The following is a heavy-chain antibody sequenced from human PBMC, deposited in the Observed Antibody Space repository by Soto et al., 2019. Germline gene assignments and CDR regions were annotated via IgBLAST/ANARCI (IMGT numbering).Heavy chain of an antibody. CDR3: AHLYCSGGSCYSYWFDP. J-gene: IGHJ5*02. D-gene: IGHD2-15*01. CDR2: IYWDDDK. CDR1: GFSLSTSGVG. Sequence: QITLKESGPTLVKPTQTLTLTCTFSGFSLSTSGVGVGWIRQPPGKALEWLALIYWDDDKRYSPSLKSRLTITTDTSKNQMVLTMTNMDPVDTATYYCAHLYCSGGSCYSYWFDPWGQGTLVTVSS. V-gene: IGHV2-5*02.